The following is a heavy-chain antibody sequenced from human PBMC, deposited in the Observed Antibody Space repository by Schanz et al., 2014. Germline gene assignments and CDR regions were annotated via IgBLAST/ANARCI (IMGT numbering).Heavy chain of an antibody. V-gene: IGHV3-23*01. D-gene: IGHD3-16*01. CDR2: MSGSGSTA. CDR3: AKDLYNYGILDS. Sequence: EVQLLESGGGFVQPGGSLRLSCVASGFTFFGSFAMSWVRQAPGKGLEWVSGMSGSGSTADYADSVKGRFTISRDNSRKTLYLQMNSLRADDTAVYYCAKDLYNYGILDSWGQGTLVTVSS. CDR1: GFTFFGSFA. J-gene: IGHJ4*02.